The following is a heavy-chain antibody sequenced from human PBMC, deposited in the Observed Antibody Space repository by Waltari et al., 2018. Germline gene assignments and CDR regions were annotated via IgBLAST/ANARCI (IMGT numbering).Heavy chain of an antibody. V-gene: IGHV1-8*02. Sequence: QLQLVQSGAEVKKPGASVTVSCKASGYTFPSYDINWVRQAIGQGLEWMGGMNANSGNTGYAQKFQGRVTMTRNTSISTAYMELSSLGSEDTAVYYCARLYGSGGPWGQGTLVTVSS. CDR1: GYTFPSYD. CDR3: ARLYGSGGP. D-gene: IGHD3-10*01. CDR2: MNANSGNT. J-gene: IGHJ5*02.